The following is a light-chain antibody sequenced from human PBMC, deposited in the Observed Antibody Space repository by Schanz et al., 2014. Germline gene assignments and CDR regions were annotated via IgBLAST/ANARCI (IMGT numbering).Light chain of an antibody. CDR3: QQYGSSPGVT. Sequence: EIMMTQSPGTLSVSPGERATLSCRASQSVGNELAWYQQKYGQAPRLLIYGASSRATGIADRFSGSGSGTDFTLTISRLEPEDFAVYYCQQYGSSPGVTFGPGTKVDIK. CDR1: QSVGNE. V-gene: IGKV3-20*01. CDR2: GAS. J-gene: IGKJ3*01.